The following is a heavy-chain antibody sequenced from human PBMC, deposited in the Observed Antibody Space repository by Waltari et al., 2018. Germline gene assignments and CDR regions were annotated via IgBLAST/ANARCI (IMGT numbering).Heavy chain of an antibody. V-gene: IGHV3-21*01. CDR1: GFTFSTYS. CDR3: ARARYSSRSFLDY. D-gene: IGHD6-13*01. J-gene: IGHJ4*02. Sequence: EVQLVESGGGLVKPGGSLRLSCAASGFTFSTYSMNWVRPAPGKGLEWVSSISSSSSYIYYADSVKGRFTISRDNAKNSLYLQMNSLRAEDTAVYYCARARYSSRSFLDYWGQGTLVTVSS. CDR2: ISSSSSYI.